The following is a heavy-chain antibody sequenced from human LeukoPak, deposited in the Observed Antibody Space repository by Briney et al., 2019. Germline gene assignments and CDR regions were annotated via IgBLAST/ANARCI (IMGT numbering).Heavy chain of an antibody. CDR2: FDPEEGER. V-gene: IGHV1-24*01. Sequence: GASVKVSCKVSGDNLSELTVHWVRQAPGQGVEWIGGFDPEEGERLYAQKFEGRVTMTEDTSTDTAYMQLTSLRSEDTAVYYCATFCVCDLLECFDYWGQGTLVTVSS. CDR1: GDNLSELT. J-gene: IGHJ4*02. CDR3: ATFCVCDLLECFDY. D-gene: IGHD5/OR15-5a*01.